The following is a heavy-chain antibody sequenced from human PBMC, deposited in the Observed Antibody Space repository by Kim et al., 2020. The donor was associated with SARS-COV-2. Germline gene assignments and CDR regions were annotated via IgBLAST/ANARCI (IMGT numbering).Heavy chain of an antibody. Sequence: RRRVTISVDTPKNQFSLKLSSVTAADTAVYYCARALDDFWSGYLTYGMDVWGQGTTVTVSS. V-gene: IGHV4-39*07. D-gene: IGHD3-3*01. CDR3: ARALDDFWSGYLTYGMDV. J-gene: IGHJ6*02.